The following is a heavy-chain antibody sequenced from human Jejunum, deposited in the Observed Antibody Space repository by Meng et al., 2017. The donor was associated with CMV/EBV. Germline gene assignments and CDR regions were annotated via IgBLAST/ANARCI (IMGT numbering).Heavy chain of an antibody. V-gene: IGHV1-2*02. Sequence: SCKASGYTVTDNVIHWVRQAPGQGLEWMGWLTPRTGGTFYAQNFQGRVTMTGDTSISTVYMGLRRLTSDDTAVYYCARHGNYLDVWGQGTTVTVSS. D-gene: IGHD3-3*01. J-gene: IGHJ6*02. CDR1: GYTVTDNV. CDR3: ARHGNYLDV. CDR2: LTPRTGGT.